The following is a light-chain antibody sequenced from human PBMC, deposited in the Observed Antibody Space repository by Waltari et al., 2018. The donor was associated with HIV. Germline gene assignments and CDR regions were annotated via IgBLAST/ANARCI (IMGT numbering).Light chain of an antibody. J-gene: IGLJ2*01. Sequence: SYVLTQPPSVSVAPGQTASLPCGGNNTGSVHWYQQKPGQAPVMVVYDNSGRPSGIPERFSGSNSGNTATLTISGVEAGDEADYYCQVWDSNADHLVVFGGGTKLTV. CDR2: DNS. CDR1: NTGS. CDR3: QVWDSNADHLVV. V-gene: IGLV3-21*02.